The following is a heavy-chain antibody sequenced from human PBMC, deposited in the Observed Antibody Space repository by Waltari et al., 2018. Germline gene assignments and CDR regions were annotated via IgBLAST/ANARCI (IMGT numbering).Heavy chain of an antibody. J-gene: IGHJ6*02. D-gene: IGHD6-6*01. CDR1: GYSISSGYY. CDR3: AREILGSSFYYYYGMDV. V-gene: IGHV4-38-2*02. Sequence: QVQLQESGPGLVKPSETLSLTCAVSGYSISSGYYWGWIRQPPGKGLEWIGSSYHSGSTYYNPSIKSRVTISVDTSKNQFSLKLSSVTAADTAVYYCAREILGSSFYYYYGMDVWGQGTTVTVSS. CDR2: SYHSGST.